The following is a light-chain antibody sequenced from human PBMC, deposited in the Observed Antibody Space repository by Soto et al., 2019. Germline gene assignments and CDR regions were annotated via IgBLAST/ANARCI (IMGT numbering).Light chain of an antibody. Sequence: EVVMTQSPGTLSVAPGERATLSCSASQTVRSDVAWYQHKPGQAPRLLIYGASTRATGIPARFIGSGSETEFTLTITSLQSEDFAIYYCQQYNTWVVTFGQGTRLE. J-gene: IGKJ5*01. V-gene: IGKV3-15*01. CDR3: QQYNTWVVT. CDR1: QTVRSD. CDR2: GAS.